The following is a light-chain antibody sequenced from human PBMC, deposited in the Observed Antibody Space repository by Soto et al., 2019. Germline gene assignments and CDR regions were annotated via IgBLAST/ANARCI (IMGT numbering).Light chain of an antibody. CDR3: QQYNSYSLT. CDR1: QSISSW. CDR2: QAS. J-gene: IGKJ1*01. V-gene: IGKV1-5*03. Sequence: DIQMTQSPSALSASVGDRVTITCRASQSISSWLAWYQQKPGKAPRLLIYQASSLETEVPSRFSGSGSGTEFTLTISSLQPGDFATYYCQQYNSYSLTFGQGTKVDFK.